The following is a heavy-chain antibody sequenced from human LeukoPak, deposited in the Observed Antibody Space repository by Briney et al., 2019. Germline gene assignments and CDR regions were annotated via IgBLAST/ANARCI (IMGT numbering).Heavy chain of an antibody. CDR3: AKGLYRYGYSLIDY. Sequence: GRSLRLSCAVSGFTFEDYAMHWVRQAPGKGLEWVSGISWNSGNIGYADSVKGRFTISRDNAKNSLYLQMNSLRAEDTALYYCAKGLYRYGYSLIDYWGQGTLVTVSS. CDR2: ISWNSGNI. V-gene: IGHV3-9*01. CDR1: GFTFEDYA. J-gene: IGHJ4*02. D-gene: IGHD5-18*01.